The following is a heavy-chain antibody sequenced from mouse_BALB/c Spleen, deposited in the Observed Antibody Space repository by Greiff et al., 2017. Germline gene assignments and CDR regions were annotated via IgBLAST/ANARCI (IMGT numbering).Heavy chain of an antibody. D-gene: IGHD5-5*01. CDR1: GYTFTSYT. CDR2: INPSSGYT. Sequence: QVQLKESAAELARPGASVKMSCKASGYTFTSYTMHWVKQRPGQGLEWIGYINPSSGYTEYNQKFKDKTTLTADKSSSTAYMQLSSLTSEDSAVYYCARDYLRYFDYWGQGTTLTVSS. J-gene: IGHJ2*01. CDR3: ARDYLRYFDY. V-gene: IGHV1-4*02.